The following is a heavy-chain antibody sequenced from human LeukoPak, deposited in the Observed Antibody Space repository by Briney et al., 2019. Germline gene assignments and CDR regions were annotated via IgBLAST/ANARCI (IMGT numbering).Heavy chain of an antibody. V-gene: IGHV4-34*01. CDR1: GYSISSGYY. Sequence: PSETLSLTCAVSGYSISSGYYWSWIRQPPGKGLEWIGEINHSGSTNYNPSLKSRVTISVDTSKNQFSLKLSSVTAADTAVYYCARGLWFPSHYWGQGTLVTVSS. CDR2: INHSGST. CDR3: ARGLWFPSHY. D-gene: IGHD3-10*01. J-gene: IGHJ4*02.